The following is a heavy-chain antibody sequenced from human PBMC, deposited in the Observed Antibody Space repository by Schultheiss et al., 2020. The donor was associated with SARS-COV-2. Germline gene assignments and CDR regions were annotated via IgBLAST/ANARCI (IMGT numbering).Heavy chain of an antibody. CDR2: INHSGST. D-gene: IGHD2-15*01. Sequence: SETLSLTCAVYGGSFSGYYWSWIRQPPGKGLEWIGEINHSGSTNYNPSLKSRVTISVDTSKNQFSLKLSSVTAADTAVYYCARAAGYCSGGSCSEVASDYWGQGTLVTVSS. J-gene: IGHJ4*02. CDR3: ARAAGYCSGGSCSEVASDY. CDR1: GGSFSGYY. V-gene: IGHV4-34*01.